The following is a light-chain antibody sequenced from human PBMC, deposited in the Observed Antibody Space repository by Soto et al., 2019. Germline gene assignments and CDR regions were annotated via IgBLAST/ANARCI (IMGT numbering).Light chain of an antibody. V-gene: IGKV3-20*01. CDR3: QQYGSSGT. J-gene: IGKJ1*01. Sequence: TLSLSPGERATLSCRASQTVSSNDLAWCQQRPGQATRLLIYGASNRATGIPDRFSGSGSGTDFTLTISRLEPEDFAVYYCQQYGSSGTFGQGTKVDI. CDR2: GAS. CDR1: QTVSSND.